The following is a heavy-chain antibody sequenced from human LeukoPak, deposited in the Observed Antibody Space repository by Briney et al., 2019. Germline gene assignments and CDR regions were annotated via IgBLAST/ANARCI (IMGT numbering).Heavy chain of an antibody. Sequence: ASVKVSCKASGYTFTGYYMHWVRQAPGQGLEWMGWINTNTGNPTYAQGFTGRFVSSLDTSVSTAYLQISSLKPEDTAVYFCARSSGWTIDYWGQGTLVTVSS. V-gene: IGHV7-4-1*02. D-gene: IGHD6-19*01. CDR1: GYTFTGYY. CDR3: ARSSGWTIDY. CDR2: INTNTGNP. J-gene: IGHJ4*02.